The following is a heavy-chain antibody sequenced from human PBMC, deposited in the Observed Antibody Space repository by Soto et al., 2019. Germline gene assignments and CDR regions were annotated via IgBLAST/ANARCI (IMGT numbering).Heavy chain of an antibody. CDR3: AREYSSPLYYYGMDV. CDR1: GFTLSSYS. Sequence: GGSLRLSCAASGFTLSSYSMNWVRQAPGKGLEWVSSISSSSSYIYYADSVKGRFTISRDNAKNSLYLQMNSLRAEDTAVYYCAREYSSPLYYYGMDVWGQGTTVTVSS. D-gene: IGHD6-19*01. J-gene: IGHJ6*02. V-gene: IGHV3-21*01. CDR2: ISSSSSYI.